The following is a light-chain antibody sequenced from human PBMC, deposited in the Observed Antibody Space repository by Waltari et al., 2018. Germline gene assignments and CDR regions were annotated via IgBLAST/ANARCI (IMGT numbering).Light chain of an antibody. V-gene: IGLV4-69*01. Sequence: LVLTQSPSASASLGASVKLTCTLSSGYSSNVIAWLQQQPGKGPRYLMKVNSDGSHMKGDDIPDRFSASNSGTEYYLTISSLQSEDEADYYCQTGGHGTWVFGGGTKLTVL. CDR2: VNSDGSH. CDR1: SGYSSNV. J-gene: IGLJ3*02. CDR3: QTGGHGTWV.